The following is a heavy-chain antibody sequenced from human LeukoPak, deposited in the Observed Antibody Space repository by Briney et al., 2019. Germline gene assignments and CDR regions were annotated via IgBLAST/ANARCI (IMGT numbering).Heavy chain of an antibody. CDR3: ARLGSGQNWFDP. V-gene: IGHV4-39*01. Sequence: PSETLSLTCTVSGVSISSSSYYWGWLRQPPGKGLEWIVSIYYSGSTYYNPSLKSRFTISVDTSKNQFSLNLSSVTAADTAVYYCARLGSGQNWFDPWGQGTLVTVSS. CDR2: IYYSGST. D-gene: IGHD3-10*01. J-gene: IGHJ5*02. CDR1: GVSISSSSYY.